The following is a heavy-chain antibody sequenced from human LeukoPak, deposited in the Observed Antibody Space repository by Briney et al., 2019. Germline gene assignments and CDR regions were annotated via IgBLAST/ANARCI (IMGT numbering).Heavy chain of an antibody. Sequence: GGSLRLSCAASGFTFSSYAMSWVRQAPGKGLEWVSAISGSGGSTYYADPVKGRFTISRDNSKNTLYLQMNSLRAEDTAVYYCAKDNGLTYYYDSSGPDAFDIWGQGTMVTVSS. D-gene: IGHD3-22*01. J-gene: IGHJ3*02. CDR1: GFTFSSYA. V-gene: IGHV3-23*01. CDR2: ISGSGGST. CDR3: AKDNGLTYYYDSSGPDAFDI.